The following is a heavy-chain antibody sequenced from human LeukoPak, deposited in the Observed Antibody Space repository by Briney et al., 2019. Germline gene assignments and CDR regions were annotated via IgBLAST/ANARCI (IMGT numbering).Heavy chain of an antibody. J-gene: IGHJ6*03. CDR2: FDPEDGET. D-gene: IGHD3-10*01. Sequence: ASVKVSCKVSGYTLTELSMHWVRQAPGKGLEWMGGFDPEDGETIYAQKFQGRVTMTEDTSTDTAYMELSSLRAEDTAVYYCARVVREGKRYGSVPIARRYYYYYYMDVWGKGTTVTISS. CDR1: GYTLTELS. V-gene: IGHV1-24*01. CDR3: ARVVREGKRYGSVPIARRYYYYYYMDV.